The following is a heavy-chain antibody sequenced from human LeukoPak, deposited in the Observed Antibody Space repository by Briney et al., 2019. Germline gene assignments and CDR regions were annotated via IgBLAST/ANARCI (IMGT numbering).Heavy chain of an antibody. D-gene: IGHD2-15*01. CDR3: ARSSAAARVFDY. CDR2: IYHSGST. Sequence: SETLSLTCAVYGGSFSGYYWSWIRQPPGKGLEWIGYIYHSGSTYYNPSLKSRVTISVDRSKNQFSLKLSSVTAADTAVYYCARSSAAARVFDYWGQGTLVTVSS. CDR1: GGSFSGYY. V-gene: IGHV4-34*01. J-gene: IGHJ4*02.